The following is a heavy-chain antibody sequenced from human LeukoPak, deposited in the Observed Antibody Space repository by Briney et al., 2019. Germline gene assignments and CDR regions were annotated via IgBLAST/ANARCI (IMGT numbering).Heavy chain of an antibody. D-gene: IGHD5-18*01. CDR2: IYYSGST. J-gene: IGHJ6*02. CDR1: GGSIISYY. V-gene: IGHV4-59*08. CDR3: ARGNFGGYSNPPYGMDV. Sequence: PSETLSLTCTVSGGSIISYYWSWIRQPPGKGLEWIGYIYYSGSTNYNPSLKRRVTISVDTSKNQFSLKLSSVTAADTAVYYCARGNFGGYSNPPYGMDVWGQGTTVTVSS.